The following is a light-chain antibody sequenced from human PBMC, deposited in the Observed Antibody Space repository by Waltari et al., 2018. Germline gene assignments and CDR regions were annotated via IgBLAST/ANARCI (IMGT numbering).Light chain of an antibody. CDR1: SSDVGFYNL. CDR3: CSYAGRNIWV. CDR2: EVI. J-gene: IGLJ3*02. Sequence: QSALTQPASVSGSPGQSITISCTGTSSDVGFYNLVSWYQQHPGKAPELVVYEVISRPSGVSNRFSSSKSGNTASLTFSWLQAEDEADYYCCSYAGRNIWVFGGGTKLTVL. V-gene: IGLV2-23*02.